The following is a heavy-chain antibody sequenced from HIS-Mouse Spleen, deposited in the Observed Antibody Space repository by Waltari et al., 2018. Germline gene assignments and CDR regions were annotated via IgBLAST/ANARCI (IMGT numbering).Heavy chain of an antibody. CDR1: RFALSTSVMR. CDR3: ARIAEGYSSGWYAFDY. V-gene: IGHV2-70*04. D-gene: IGHD6-19*01. CDR2: IDWDDDK. J-gene: IGHJ4*02. Sequence: TLLESGPALVKPTQTLTPTCPFSRFALSTSVMRVHCFGQPPGKALEWLARIDWDDDKYYSTSLKTRLTISKDTSKNQVVLTMTNMDPVDTATYYCARIAEGYSSGWYAFDYWGQGTLVTVSS.